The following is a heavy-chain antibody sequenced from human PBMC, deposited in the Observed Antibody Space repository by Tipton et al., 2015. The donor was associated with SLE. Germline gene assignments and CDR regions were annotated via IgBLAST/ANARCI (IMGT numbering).Heavy chain of an antibody. D-gene: IGHD3-16*02. Sequence: SLRLSCAASGFTFSSYSMNWVRQAPGKGLEWVSYISSSSTIYYADSVKGRFTISRDNAKNSLYMQMNSLRAEDTAVYYCARDQEVITFGGVIVSYYFDYWGQGTLVTVSS. CDR1: GFTFSSYS. J-gene: IGHJ4*02. CDR3: ARDQEVITFGGVIVSYYFDY. V-gene: IGHV3-48*01. CDR2: ISSSSTI.